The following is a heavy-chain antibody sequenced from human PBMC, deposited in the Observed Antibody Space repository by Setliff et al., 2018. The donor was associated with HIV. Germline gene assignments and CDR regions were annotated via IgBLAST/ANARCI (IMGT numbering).Heavy chain of an antibody. D-gene: IGHD4-17*01. CDR1: GSTSSTDA. Sequence: ASVKVSCKASGSTSSTDAISWVRQAPGQGLEWMGWISGDNGNTKYAQKLQGRVTMTTDTSTSTAYMELRNLRSDDTAVYYCARSPGDYLFDYWGQGTLVTVSS. V-gene: IGHV1-18*01. CDR3: ARSPGDYLFDY. CDR2: ISGDNGNT. J-gene: IGHJ4*02.